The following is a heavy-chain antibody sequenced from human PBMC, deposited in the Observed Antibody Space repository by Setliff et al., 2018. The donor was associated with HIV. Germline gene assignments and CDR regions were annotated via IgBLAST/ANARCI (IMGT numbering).Heavy chain of an antibody. CDR2: LSGSGVGT. CDR3: AKAGDYYDRTTFDS. CDR1: GFTFSRYA. V-gene: IGHV3-23*01. J-gene: IGHJ4*02. D-gene: IGHD3-22*01. Sequence: LSLTCAASGFTFSRYAMSWVRQAPGKGLAWVSGLSGSGVGTYYAGSVKGRFTISRDNSKNTLYLQMNSLRAEDTAVYYCAKAGDYYDRTTFDSWGQGTLVTVSS.